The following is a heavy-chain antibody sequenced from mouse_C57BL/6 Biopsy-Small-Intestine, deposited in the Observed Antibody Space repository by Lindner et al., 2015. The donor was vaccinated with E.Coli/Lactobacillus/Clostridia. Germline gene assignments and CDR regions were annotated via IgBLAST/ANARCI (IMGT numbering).Heavy chain of an antibody. CDR3: ARSYYSNYGYFGY. V-gene: IGHV1-14*01. Sequence: VQLQESGPELVKPGASVKMSCKASGYTFTNYIIHWVKQKPGQGLEWIGYIDPYNDGAKYNEKFKGKATLTSDKSSSTVYMEVSSLTSEDSAVYYCARSYYSNYGYFGYWGLGTTLTVSS. CDR1: GYTFTNYI. J-gene: IGHJ2*01. CDR2: IDPYNDGA. D-gene: IGHD2-5*01.